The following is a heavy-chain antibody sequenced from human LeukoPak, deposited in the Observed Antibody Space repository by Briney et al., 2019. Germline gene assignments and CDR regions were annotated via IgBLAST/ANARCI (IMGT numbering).Heavy chain of an antibody. V-gene: IGHV4-34*01. D-gene: IGHD1-14*01. J-gene: IGHJ4*02. CDR2: VNHRLST. CDR1: GGSFSGYY. CDR3: ARGRTQQNAFDY. Sequence: SETLSLTCAVCGGSFSGYYWSWIRQPPGKGVWGVGEVNHRLSTNYNPSLKSRVTISIDTSKNQFSMKVSFVTAADTAVYYCARGRTQQNAFDYWGQGPLVTVSS.